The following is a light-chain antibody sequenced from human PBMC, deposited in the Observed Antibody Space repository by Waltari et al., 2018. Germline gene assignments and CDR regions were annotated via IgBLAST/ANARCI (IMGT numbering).Light chain of an antibody. Sequence: QSALTQPASVSGSPGQSITISCTGTSSDIGGYNYVSWYQQHPGKAPKLMIFDVARWPSGVSNRFSGSKSGNTASLTISGPQAEDEADYYCASYTTTRTVVFGGGTKVTVL. CDR3: ASYTTTRTVV. V-gene: IGLV2-14*01. CDR1: SSDIGGYNY. J-gene: IGLJ2*01. CDR2: DVA.